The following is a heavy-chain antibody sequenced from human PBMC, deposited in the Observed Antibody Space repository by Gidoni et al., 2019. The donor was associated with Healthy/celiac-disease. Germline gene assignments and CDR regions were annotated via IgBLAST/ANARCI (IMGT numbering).Heavy chain of an antibody. CDR3: ASHRAAAGTHWFDP. Sequence: QVQLVQSGAEVKKPGASVKVSCKAYGYTFPSYDLNWVRQATGQGLEGMGGINPNSGNTGYAQKFQGRVTMTRNTSISTAYMELSSLRSEDTAVYYCASHRAAAGTHWFDPWGQGTLVTVSS. CDR1: GYTFPSYD. V-gene: IGHV1-8*01. CDR2: INPNSGNT. D-gene: IGHD6-13*01. J-gene: IGHJ5*02.